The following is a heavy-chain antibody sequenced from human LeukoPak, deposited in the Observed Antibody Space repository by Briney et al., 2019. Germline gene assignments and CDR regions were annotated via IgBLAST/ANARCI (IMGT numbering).Heavy chain of an antibody. J-gene: IGHJ6*03. CDR2: INPNSGGT. CDR3: ARDVGYCSSTTCSRDYYYYYLDV. V-gene: IGHV1-2*02. Sequence: AAVKVSCKSSGYTFTGYYMHWVRQAPGQGLEWMGWINPNSGGTNYAQKFQGRVTMTRDTSISTAYMELSRLRSDDTAVYYCARDVGYCSSTTCSRDYYYYYLDVWGKGTTVTISS. CDR1: GYTFTGYY. D-gene: IGHD2-2*01.